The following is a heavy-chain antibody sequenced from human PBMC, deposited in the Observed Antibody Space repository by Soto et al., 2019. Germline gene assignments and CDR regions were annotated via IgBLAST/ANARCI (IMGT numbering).Heavy chain of an antibody. CDR2: IYYSGST. J-gene: IGHJ2*01. Sequence: QVQLQESGPGLVKPSQTLSLTCTVSGGSISSGDYYWSWIRQPPGKGLEWIGYIYYSGSTYYNPSLSSRVTISVDTSKNQFSLKLSSVTAADTAVYYCARADYYDSSGYPYWYFDLWGRGTLVTVSS. CDR3: ARADYYDSSGYPYWYFDL. CDR1: GGSISSGDYY. D-gene: IGHD3-22*01. V-gene: IGHV4-30-4*01.